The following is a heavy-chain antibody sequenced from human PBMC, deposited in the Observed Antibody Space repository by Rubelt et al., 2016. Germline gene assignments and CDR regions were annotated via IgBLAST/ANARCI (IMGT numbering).Heavy chain of an antibody. D-gene: IGHD4-17*01. V-gene: IGHV3-21*04. Sequence: GGGLVKPGGSLRLSCAASGFTFISYSMNWVRQAPGKGLEWVSSISSSSSYIYYADSVKGRFTISRDNAKNTLYLQMNSLRAEDTAVYYCARADYGDLNFDCWGQGTLVTVSS. CDR1: GFTFISYS. J-gene: IGHJ4*02. CDR2: ISSSSSYI. CDR3: ARADYGDLNFDC.